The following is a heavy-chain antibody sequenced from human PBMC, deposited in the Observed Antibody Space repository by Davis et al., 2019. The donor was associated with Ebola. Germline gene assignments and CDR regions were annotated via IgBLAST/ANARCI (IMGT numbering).Heavy chain of an antibody. V-gene: IGHV3-23*01. CDR1: GFTFSDSA. CDR2: INSGGDT. J-gene: IGHJ4*02. Sequence: GGSLRLSCAASGFTFSDSAMSWVRQAPGRGLEWVSGINSGGDTYYADSVKGRFTISRDNSKNTLYLQINSLRDEDTAVYYCAKAGRDQLLCYFDSWGQGTLVTVSS. D-gene: IGHD3-10*01. CDR3: AKAGRDQLLCYFDS.